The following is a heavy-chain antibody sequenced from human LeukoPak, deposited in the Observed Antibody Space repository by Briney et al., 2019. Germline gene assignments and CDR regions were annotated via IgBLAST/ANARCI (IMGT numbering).Heavy chain of an antibody. CDR2: IYHSGST. CDR3: ARVSMVRGVIGP. V-gene: IGHV4-38-2*02. D-gene: IGHD3-10*01. J-gene: IGHJ5*02. Sequence: SETLSLTCTVSGYSISSGYYWGWIRQPPGKGLEWIGSIYHSGSTYYNPSLKSRVTMSVDTSKNQFSLKLSSVTAADTAVYYCARVSMVRGVIGPWGQGTLVTVSS. CDR1: GYSISSGYY.